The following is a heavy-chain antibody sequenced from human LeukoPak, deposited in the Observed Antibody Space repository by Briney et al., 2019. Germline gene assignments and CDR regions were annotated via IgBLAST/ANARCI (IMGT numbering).Heavy chain of an antibody. CDR2: ITSRDGRT. CDR1: EFTFSRDA. D-gene: IGHD4-17*01. Sequence: GGSLRLSCAAPEFTFSRDAMTWVRQAPGKGLEWVSSITSRDGRTSYADSVKGRFTVSRDNSKNTLYLQMNYLRVEDTAVYYCARVPNGDYLGAFDFWGQGTLVTVSS. V-gene: IGHV3-23*01. J-gene: IGHJ3*01. CDR3: ARVPNGDYLGAFDF.